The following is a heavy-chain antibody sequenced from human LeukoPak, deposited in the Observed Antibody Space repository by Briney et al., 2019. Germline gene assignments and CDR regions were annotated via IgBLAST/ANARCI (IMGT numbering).Heavy chain of an antibody. CDR1: GGAISRWC. CDR3: ARRGFGVVNYYYYYYMDV. D-gene: IGHD3-3*01. V-gene: IGHV4-4*07. CDR2: FCTTGST. J-gene: IGHJ6*03. Sequence: PSETLSLTCTVSGGAISRWCWSWLRQPAGKGLEWIGRFCTTGSTNYSPSLKSRVTMSVDTSKNQFSLKLSSVTAADTAVYYCARRGFGVVNYYYYYYMDVWGKGTTVTVSS.